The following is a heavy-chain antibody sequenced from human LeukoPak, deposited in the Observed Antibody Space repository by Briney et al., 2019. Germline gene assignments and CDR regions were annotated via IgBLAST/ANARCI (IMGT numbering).Heavy chain of an antibody. J-gene: IGHJ4*02. CDR3: ARVYSGYDFDY. CDR2: IGGTGGNI. CDR1: GLSFSNYA. V-gene: IGHV3-21*01. Sequence: GGSLRLSCAASGLSFSNYAMYWVRQAPGKGLEWVSAIGGTGGNIFYRDSVKGRFTISRDNAKNTLYLQMNSLRAEDTAVYYCARVYSGYDFDYWGQGTLVTVSS. D-gene: IGHD5-12*01.